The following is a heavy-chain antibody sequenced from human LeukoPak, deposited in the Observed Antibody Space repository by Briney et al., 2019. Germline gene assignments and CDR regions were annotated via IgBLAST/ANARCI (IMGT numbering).Heavy chain of an antibody. D-gene: IGHD3-10*01. V-gene: IGHV3-21*01. Sequence: GGSLRLSCAASRCTFSSYSLNWVCQAPGKGLEWVSSISSGSSYIYYADSVKGRFTISRDNAKNSLYLQMNSLRAEDTAVYYCARVLLWFGELLHYGMDVWGKGTMVTVSS. J-gene: IGHJ6*04. CDR2: ISSGSSYI. CDR1: RCTFSSYS. CDR3: ARVLLWFGELLHYGMDV.